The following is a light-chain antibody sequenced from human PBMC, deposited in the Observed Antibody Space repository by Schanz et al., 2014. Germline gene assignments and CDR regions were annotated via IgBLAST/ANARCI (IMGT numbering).Light chain of an antibody. V-gene: IGLV2-14*03. J-gene: IGLJ3*02. CDR2: AVA. CDR3: SSFTSRNTLV. CDR1: SSDVGSYNY. Sequence: QSVLTQPASVSGSPGQSITISCAGTSSDVGSYNYVSWYQHHPGKAPKLMIYAVANRPSGVSSRFSASKSGNTASLTISGLQAEDEDDYYCSSFTSRNTLVFGGGTKLTVL.